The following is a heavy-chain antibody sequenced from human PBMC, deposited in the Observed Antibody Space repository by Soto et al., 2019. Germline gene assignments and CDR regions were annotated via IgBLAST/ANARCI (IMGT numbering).Heavy chain of an antibody. J-gene: IGHJ5*02. CDR2: ISGSGGTT. Sequence: PGGSLRLSCAASGFIFSSYAMGWVRPAPGKGLEWVSIISGSGGTTYSADSVKGRFNISRDNSKNTLFLKMTSLRAEDTAVYYCAKSTTVVTDWLDPWGQGTLVTVPQ. CDR3: AKSTTVVTDWLDP. V-gene: IGHV3-23*01. D-gene: IGHD2-15*01. CDR1: GFIFSSYA.